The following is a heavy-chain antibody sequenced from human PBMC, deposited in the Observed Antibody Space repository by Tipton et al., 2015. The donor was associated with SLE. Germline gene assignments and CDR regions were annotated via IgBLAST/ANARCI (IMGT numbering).Heavy chain of an antibody. V-gene: IGHV4-30-2*01. CDR2: IYHSGST. CDR3: ARRDDYGDRRALDY. J-gene: IGHJ4*02. CDR1: GGSFSGYS. Sequence: TLSLTCAVYGGSFSGYSWSWIRQPPGKGLEWIGYIYHSGSTYYNPSLKSRVTISVDRSKNQFSLKLSSVTAADTAVYYCARRDDYGDRRALDYWGQGTLVTVSS. D-gene: IGHD4-17*01.